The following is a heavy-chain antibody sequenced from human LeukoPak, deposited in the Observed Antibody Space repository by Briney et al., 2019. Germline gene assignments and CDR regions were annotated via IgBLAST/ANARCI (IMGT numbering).Heavy chain of an antibody. CDR1: GYSFTTYG. J-gene: IGHJ4*02. D-gene: IGHD6-19*01. Sequence: ASVKVSCKASGYSFTTYGVSWVRQAPGQGLEWMGWISAYNDNTNYAQKFQGRVTMTTDTSTSTAYMELRSLRSDDTAVYYCARAPRGSSGWYVLYWGQGTLVTVSS. CDR3: ARAPRGSSGWYVLY. CDR2: ISAYNDNT. V-gene: IGHV1-18*01.